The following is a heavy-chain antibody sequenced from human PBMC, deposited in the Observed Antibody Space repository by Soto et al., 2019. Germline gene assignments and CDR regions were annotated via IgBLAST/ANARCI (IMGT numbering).Heavy chain of an antibody. J-gene: IGHJ5*02. CDR3: ARYSSSWRPYNWFDP. D-gene: IGHD6-13*01. CDR2: IYYSGST. Sequence: SETLSLTCTVSGGSISSSSYYWGWIRQPPGKGLEWIGSIYYSGSTYYNPSLKSRVTISVDTSKNQFSLKLSSVTAADTAVYYCARYSSSWRPYNWFDPWGQGTLVTVSS. V-gene: IGHV4-39*01. CDR1: GGSISSSSYY.